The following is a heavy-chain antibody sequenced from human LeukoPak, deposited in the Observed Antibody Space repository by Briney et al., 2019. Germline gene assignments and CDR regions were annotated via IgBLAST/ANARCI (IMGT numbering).Heavy chain of an antibody. CDR2: ISTSGSTI. Sequence: GGSLRLSCAASGFTFSDYYMSWIRQAPGKGLEWVSHISTSGSTIYYADSVKGRFTISRDNAKNSLYLQMNSLRAEDTAVYYCARDRSGGRLNAFDIWGQGTMVTVSS. CDR3: ARDRSGGRLNAFDI. CDR1: GFTFSDYY. J-gene: IGHJ3*02. D-gene: IGHD6-25*01. V-gene: IGHV3-11*04.